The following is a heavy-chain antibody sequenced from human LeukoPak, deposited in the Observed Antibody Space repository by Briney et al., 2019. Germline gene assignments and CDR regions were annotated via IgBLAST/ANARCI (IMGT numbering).Heavy chain of an antibody. J-gene: IGHJ4*02. CDR2: IYYSGST. Sequence: PSETLSLTCTVSGGSISSSSYYWGWIRQPPGKGLEWIGSIYYSGSTYYNPSLKSRVTISVDTSKNQFSLKLSSVTAADTAVYYCARVGVRTYYDSSDYLDYWGQGTLVTVSS. V-gene: IGHV4-39*07. D-gene: IGHD3-22*01. CDR3: ARVGVRTYYDSSDYLDY. CDR1: GGSISSSSYY.